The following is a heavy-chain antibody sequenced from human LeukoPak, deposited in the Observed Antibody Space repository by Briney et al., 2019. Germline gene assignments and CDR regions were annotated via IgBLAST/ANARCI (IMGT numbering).Heavy chain of an antibody. V-gene: IGHV4-34*01. J-gene: IGHJ4*02. Sequence: PSETLSLTCAVYGGSFSGYYWSWIRQPPGKGLEWIGEINHSGSTNYNPSLKSRVTVSVDTSKNQFSLKLSSVTAADTAVYYCGRSLPKHCYDRSRGSERLDYWGQGTLVTVSS. D-gene: IGHD3-22*01. CDR2: INHSGST. CDR3: GRSLPKHCYDRSRGSERLDY. CDR1: GGSFSGYY.